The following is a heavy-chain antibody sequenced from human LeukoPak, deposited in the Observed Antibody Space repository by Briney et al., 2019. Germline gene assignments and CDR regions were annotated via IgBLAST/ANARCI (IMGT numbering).Heavy chain of an antibody. CDR2: IYTSGSI. Sequence: PSETLSLTCTVSGGSISSYYWSWIRQPAGKGLEWIGRIYTSGSITYNPSLKSRVSMSVDTSKNQFSLKLTSVTPADTAVYYCAKTAKYYYGSETYYFFEYWGQGTLVTVSS. D-gene: IGHD3-10*01. V-gene: IGHV4-4*07. J-gene: IGHJ4*02. CDR3: AKTAKYYYGSETYYFFEY. CDR1: GGSISSYY.